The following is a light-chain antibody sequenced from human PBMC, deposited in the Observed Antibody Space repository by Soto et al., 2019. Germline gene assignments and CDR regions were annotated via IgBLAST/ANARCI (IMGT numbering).Light chain of an antibody. V-gene: IGKV1-5*01. Sequence: DIQMTQSPSTLSASAGDTVTITCRASQSISTFLAWYQQKPGKAPKLLIFDASSLKSGVPSRFSGSGSGTEFTLTISSLQPDDFATYYCQQRSNWPPITFGQGTRLEIK. CDR3: QQRSNWPPIT. CDR2: DAS. J-gene: IGKJ5*01. CDR1: QSISTF.